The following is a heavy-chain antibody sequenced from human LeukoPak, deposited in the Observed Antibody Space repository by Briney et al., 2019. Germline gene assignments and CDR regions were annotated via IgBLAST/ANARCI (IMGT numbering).Heavy chain of an antibody. CDR2: IRPTGTNT. V-gene: IGHV3-23*01. J-gene: IGHJ4*02. CDR3: AKLAFYETSAPLRDIDF. Sequence: GGSLRLSCAASGFPFNTYAMSWVRQAPGKGLEYISVIRPTGTNTYYASSVKGRSTISRDDSRTMAYLQMSSLRAEDTAIYYCAKLAFYETSAPLRDIDFWGQGTLVTVSS. CDR1: GFPFNTYA. D-gene: IGHD1-14*01.